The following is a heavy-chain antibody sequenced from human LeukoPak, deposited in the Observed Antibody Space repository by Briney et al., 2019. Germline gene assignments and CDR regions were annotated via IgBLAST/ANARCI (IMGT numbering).Heavy chain of an antibody. CDR2: INPTSGGT. CDR3: ARDTYPSRFDY. V-gene: IGHV1-2*02. J-gene: IGHJ4*02. Sequence: ASVKVSCKASGYTFTGYYMHWVRQAPGQGLEWMGWINPTSGGTNYAQKFQGRVTMTRDTSISTAYMELSRLRSDDTAVYYCARDTYPSRFDYWGQGTLVTVSS. D-gene: IGHD2-2*01. CDR1: GYTFTGYY.